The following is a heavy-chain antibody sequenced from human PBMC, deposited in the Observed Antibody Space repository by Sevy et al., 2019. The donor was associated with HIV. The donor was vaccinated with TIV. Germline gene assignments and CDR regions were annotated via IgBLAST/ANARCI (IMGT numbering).Heavy chain of an antibody. CDR3: AKEGLRPYDSSSYYAGPDAFHI. V-gene: IGHV3-23*01. CDR2: ISRSGGRT. Sequence: GGSLRLSCAASGFTFSSYGMSWVRQAPGKGLEWVSAISRSGGRTYYADSVKGRFTISRDNSKNTRYLQMNGLRAEDTAVHYCAKEGLRPYDSSSYYAGPDAFHIWGQGTRVTVSS. J-gene: IGHJ3*02. D-gene: IGHD3-22*01. CDR1: GFTFSSYG.